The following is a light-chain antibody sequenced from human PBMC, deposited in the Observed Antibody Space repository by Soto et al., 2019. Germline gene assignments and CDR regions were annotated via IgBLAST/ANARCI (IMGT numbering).Light chain of an antibody. V-gene: IGLV2-14*01. Sequence: QSALTQPASVSGSPGQSITISCTGTSSDIGRYNYVSWYQQHPGKAPKLMIYEVTYRPSGVSDRFSGSKSGNTASLTISGLQAEDEAEYYCSSYRSLNIVVFGSGTKVTVL. J-gene: IGLJ1*01. CDR1: SSDIGRYNY. CDR2: EVT. CDR3: SSYRSLNIVV.